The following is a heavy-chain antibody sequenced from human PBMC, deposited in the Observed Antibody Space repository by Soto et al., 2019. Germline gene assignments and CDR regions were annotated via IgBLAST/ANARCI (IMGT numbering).Heavy chain of an antibody. CDR2: ISGSGGST. J-gene: IGHJ6*03. D-gene: IGHD4-4*01. V-gene: IGHV3-23*01. CDR3: AKGPDSNYPQYYYYYYMDV. CDR1: GFTFSSYA. Sequence: GGSLRLSCAASGFTFSSYAMSWVRQAPGKGLEWVSAISGSGGSTYYADSVKGRFTISRDNSKNTLYLQMNSLRAEDTAVYYCAKGPDSNYPQYYYYYYMDVWGKGTTVTVSS.